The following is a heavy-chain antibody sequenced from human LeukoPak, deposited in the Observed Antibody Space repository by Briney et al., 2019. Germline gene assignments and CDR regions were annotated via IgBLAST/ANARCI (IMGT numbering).Heavy chain of an antibody. D-gene: IGHD5-24*01. CDR3: ARYERDVFLDHAFVI. J-gene: IGHJ3*02. CDR2: IYYSGST. Sequence: SETLSLTCTISGGSISSYYWSWIRQPPGKGLEWIGYIYYSGSTSFNPSLKSRVTILVDTSKNQFSLKLRSVTAADTAVYYCARYERDVFLDHAFVIWGQGTMVTVSS. CDR1: GGSISSYY. V-gene: IGHV4-59*08.